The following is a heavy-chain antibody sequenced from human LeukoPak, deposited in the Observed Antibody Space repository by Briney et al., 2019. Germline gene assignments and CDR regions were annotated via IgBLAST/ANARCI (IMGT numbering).Heavy chain of an antibody. V-gene: IGHV1-24*01. CDR2: FDPEDGET. D-gene: IGHD3-22*01. CDR1: GYTLTELS. CDR3: ATPRYYDSSAHLFGDAFDI. Sequence: ASVKVSCKVSGYTLTELSMHWVRQAPGKGLEWMGGFDPEDGETIYAQKFQGRVTMTEDTSTDTACMELSSLRSEDTAVYYCATPRYYDSSAHLFGDAFDIWGQGTMVTVSS. J-gene: IGHJ3*02.